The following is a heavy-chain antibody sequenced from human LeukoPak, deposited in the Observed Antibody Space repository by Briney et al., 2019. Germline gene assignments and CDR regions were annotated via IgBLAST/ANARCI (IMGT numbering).Heavy chain of an antibody. D-gene: IGHD3-10*01. CDR1: GFTFDDYA. CDR2: ISWNSGSI. Sequence: GGSLRLSCAASGFTFDDYAMHWVRQAPGKGLEWVSGISWNSGSIGYADSVKGRFTISRDNAKNSLYLQMNSLRAEDTAVYYCASMYGSGSLGDYWGQGTLVTVSS. CDR3: ASMYGSGSLGDY. J-gene: IGHJ4*02. V-gene: IGHV3-9*01.